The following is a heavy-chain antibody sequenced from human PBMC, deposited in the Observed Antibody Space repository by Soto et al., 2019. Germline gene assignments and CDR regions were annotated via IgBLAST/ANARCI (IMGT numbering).Heavy chain of an antibody. CDR1: GFTFSVYS. CDR3: ARDQGIVLVPAARGYYYYYGMDV. Sequence: GGSLRLSCSASGFTFSVYSMNWIRQAPGKGLQWVSYMTSDMKTIHYADSVKGRFTISRDNSKNTLYLQMNSLRAEDTAVYYCARDQGIVLVPAARGYYYYYGMDVWGQGTTVTVSS. J-gene: IGHJ6*02. CDR2: MTSDMKTI. V-gene: IGHV3-48*01. D-gene: IGHD2-2*01.